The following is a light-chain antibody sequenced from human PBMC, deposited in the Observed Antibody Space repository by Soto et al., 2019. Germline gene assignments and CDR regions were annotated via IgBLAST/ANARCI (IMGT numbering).Light chain of an antibody. Sequence: QSVLTQPASVSGSPGQSITISCTGTTNDVGFYNYVSWYQQYPGKAPKLLIYAVTNRPSGVSYRFSGSKSGNTASLTISGLQAEEEADFYFSSYRTFNTLFGGGTKVTVL. CDR3: SSYRTFNTL. J-gene: IGLJ2*01. V-gene: IGLV2-14*01. CDR1: TNDVGFYNY. CDR2: AVT.